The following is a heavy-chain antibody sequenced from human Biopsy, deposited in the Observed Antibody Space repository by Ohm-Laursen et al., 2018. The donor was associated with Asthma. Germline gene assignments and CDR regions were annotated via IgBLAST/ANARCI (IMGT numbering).Heavy chain of an antibody. D-gene: IGHD1/OR15-1a*01. CDR2: FNPSGGGT. V-gene: IGHV1-46*01. CDR1: GYSFTSDY. CDR3: VRPSGTNPHYFDY. J-gene: IGHJ4*02. Sequence: GASVKVSCNASGYSFTSDYIHWVRQAPGQGLEWMGIFNPSGGGTSYAQKFQGRVTMTRDTSTSTVYMELSSLRSEDTAVYYCVRPSGTNPHYFDYWGQGTLVTVSS.